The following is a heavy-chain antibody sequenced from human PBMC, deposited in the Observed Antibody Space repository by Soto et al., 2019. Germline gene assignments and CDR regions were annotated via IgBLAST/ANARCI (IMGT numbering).Heavy chain of an antibody. J-gene: IGHJ3*02. CDR1: GGSIRSGDYY. Sequence: SETLSLTCTVSGGSIRSGDYYWSWIRQPPGKGLEWIGYIYYSGSTYYNPSLKSRVTISVVTSKKQFSLKLSSVTAADTAVYYCVRSPSYYDSSGYWKNQGAFDIWGQGTMVTVSS. V-gene: IGHV4-30-4*01. D-gene: IGHD3-22*01. CDR3: VRSPSYYDSSGYWKNQGAFDI. CDR2: IYYSGST.